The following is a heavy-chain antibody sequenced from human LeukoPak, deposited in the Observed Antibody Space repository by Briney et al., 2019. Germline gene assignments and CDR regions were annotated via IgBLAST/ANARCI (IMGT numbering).Heavy chain of an antibody. CDR2: ISYDGSNK. Sequence: GRSLRLSCAASGFTFSSYGMHWVRQAPGKGLXXXXVISYDGSNKYYADSVKGRFTISRDNSKNTLYLQMNSLRAEDTAVYYCAKVGIAAAGTPLDYWGQGTLVTVSS. J-gene: IGHJ4*02. D-gene: IGHD6-13*01. CDR3: AKVGIAAAGTPLDY. CDR1: GFTFSSYG. V-gene: IGHV3-30*18.